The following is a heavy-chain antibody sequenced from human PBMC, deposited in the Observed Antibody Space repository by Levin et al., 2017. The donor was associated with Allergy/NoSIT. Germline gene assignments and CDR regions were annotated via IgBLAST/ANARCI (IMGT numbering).Heavy chain of an antibody. D-gene: IGHD4/OR15-4a*01. V-gene: IGHV4-4*02. J-gene: IGHJ4*02. CDR1: GGSISTDNW. CDR3: ATVEGLCCSGVSCSYSFHY. CDR2: IYRSGDT. Sequence: PSETLSLTCAVSGGSISTDNWWSWIRQPPGKGLEWLGEIYRSGDTNHNPSLRSRVTMSVDKSKNHFSLKLSSVTAADTAVYYCATVEGLCCSGVSCSYSFHYWGQGALVTVSS.